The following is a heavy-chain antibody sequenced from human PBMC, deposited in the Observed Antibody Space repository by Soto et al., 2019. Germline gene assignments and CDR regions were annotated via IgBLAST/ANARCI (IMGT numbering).Heavy chain of an antibody. Sequence: QVQLQESGPGLVQPSETLSLTCTVSGDSMSNYYWNWIRQPPGKGLEWIGYIYDTGRINYNPSLKSRVTISVDPSKNQFSLKLSSVTAADTAVYYCARHPAPAGRQRAFACWGRGTLVPSPQ. D-gene: IGHD6-13*01. CDR1: GDSMSNYY. V-gene: IGHV4-59*08. J-gene: IGHJ4*02. CDR2: IYDTGRI. CDR3: ARHPAPAGRQRAFAC.